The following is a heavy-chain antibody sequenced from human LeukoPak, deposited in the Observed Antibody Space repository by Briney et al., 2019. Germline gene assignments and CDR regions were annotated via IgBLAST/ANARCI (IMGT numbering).Heavy chain of an antibody. CDR3: AREDIVVVPAALDY. D-gene: IGHD2-2*01. CDR1: GFTFSSYA. CDR2: ISYDGSNK. V-gene: IGHV3-30-3*01. Sequence: GGSLRLSCAASGFTFSSYAMHWVRQAPGKGREWVAVISYDGSNKYYADSVKGRFTISRDNSKNTLYLQMNSLRAEDTAVYYCAREDIVVVPAALDYWGQGTLVTVSS. J-gene: IGHJ4*02.